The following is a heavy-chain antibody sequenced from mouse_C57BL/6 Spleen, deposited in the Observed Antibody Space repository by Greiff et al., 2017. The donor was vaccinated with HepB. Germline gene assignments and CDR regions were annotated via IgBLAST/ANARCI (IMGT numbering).Heavy chain of an antibody. V-gene: IGHV1-52*01. CDR3: ARYYYLNFDV. D-gene: IGHD2-1*01. J-gene: IGHJ1*03. Sequence: QVQLQQPGAELVRPGSTVKLSCKASGYTFTSYWMHWVKQRPIQGLEWIGNIDPSDSETHYNQKFKDKATLTVDKSSSTAYMQLSSLTSEDSAVYYCARYYYLNFDVWGTGTTVTVSS. CDR2: IDPSDSET. CDR1: GYTFTSYW.